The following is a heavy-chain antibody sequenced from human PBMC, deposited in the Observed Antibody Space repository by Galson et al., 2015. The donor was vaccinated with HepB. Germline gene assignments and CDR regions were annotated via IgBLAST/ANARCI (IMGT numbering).Heavy chain of an antibody. J-gene: IGHJ6*02. D-gene: IGHD3/OR15-3a*01. V-gene: IGHV3-30*04. CDR2: TSDDDNTK. Sequence: SLRLSCAASGFLFNVEAMYGVRRAPDKGLEFVAATSDDDNTKYYADSVRGRFTISRDNSKNTLYLQMNSLRLEDTGLYYCAKDWGLGVWGQGTTVTVSS. CDR1: GFLFNVEA. CDR3: AKDWGLGV.